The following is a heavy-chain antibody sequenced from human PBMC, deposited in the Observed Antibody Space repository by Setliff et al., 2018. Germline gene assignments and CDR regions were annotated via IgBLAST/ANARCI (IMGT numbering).Heavy chain of an antibody. Sequence: GSLRLSCAASGFTFSTYWMSWVRQAPGKGLEWVANIKEDGSETYYGGSVKGRFTISRDNAKNSLYLQMNSLRVEDTAVYYCVNSHRGYDDYPDYWGQGTLVTVSS. J-gene: IGHJ4*02. D-gene: IGHD5-12*01. V-gene: IGHV3-7*03. CDR2: IKEDGSET. CDR1: GFTFSTYW. CDR3: VNSHRGYDDYPDY.